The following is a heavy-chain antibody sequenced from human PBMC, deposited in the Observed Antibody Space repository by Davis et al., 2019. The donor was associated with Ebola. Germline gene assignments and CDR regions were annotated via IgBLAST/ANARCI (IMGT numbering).Heavy chain of an antibody. V-gene: IGHV5-10-1*04. CDR3: ARPLAAAGDY. CDR1: GYSFPSYW. CDR2: IDPSDSYT. J-gene: IGHJ4*02. D-gene: IGHD6-13*01. Sequence: GESLKISCKGSGYSFPSYWISWVRQMPGKGLEWMGRIDPSDSYTNYSPSFQGQVTISTDTSISTADLQWSSLKASDTAMYYCARPLAAAGDYWGQGTLVTVSS.